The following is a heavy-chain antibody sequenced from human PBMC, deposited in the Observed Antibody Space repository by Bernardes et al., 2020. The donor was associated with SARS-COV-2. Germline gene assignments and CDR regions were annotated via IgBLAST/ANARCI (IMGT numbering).Heavy chain of an antibody. Sequence: ASVKVSCKASGYTFTSYDINWVRQATGQGLEWMGWMNPNSGNTGYAQKFQGRVTMTRNTSISTAYMELSSLRSEDTAVYYCARDYSSTEDPTPLIYSYYGMDVWGQGTTVTVSS. V-gene: IGHV1-8*01. CDR1: GYTFTSYD. CDR2: MNPNSGNT. CDR3: ARDYSSTEDPTPLIYSYYGMDV. D-gene: IGHD6-13*01. J-gene: IGHJ6*02.